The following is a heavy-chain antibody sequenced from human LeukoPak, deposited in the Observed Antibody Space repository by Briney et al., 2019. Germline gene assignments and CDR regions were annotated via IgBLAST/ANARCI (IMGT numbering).Heavy chain of an antibody. CDR1: GFTFSSYA. V-gene: IGHV3-23*01. J-gene: IGHJ4*02. CDR2: ISGSGGST. Sequence: GGSLRLSCAASGFTFSSYAMSWVRQAPRKGLEWVSAISGSGGSTYYADSVKGRFTTSRDNSKNTLYLQMNSLRAEDTAVYYCAKVGYYDSSGYFRPFDYWGQGTLVTVSS. CDR3: AKVGYYDSSGYFRPFDY. D-gene: IGHD3-22*01.